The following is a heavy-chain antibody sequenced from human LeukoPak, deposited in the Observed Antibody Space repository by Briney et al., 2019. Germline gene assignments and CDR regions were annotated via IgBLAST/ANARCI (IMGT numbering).Heavy chain of an antibody. J-gene: IGHJ3*02. CDR3: ARDRIGVRAFDI. D-gene: IGHD3-10*01. Sequence: GRSLRLSCAASGFTFSSYAMHWVRQAPGKGLEWVAVISYDGSNKYYADSVKGRFTISRDNSKNTLYLQMNSLRAEDTAVYYCARDRIGVRAFDIWGQGTMVTVSP. V-gene: IGHV3-30-3*01. CDR1: GFTFSSYA. CDR2: ISYDGSNK.